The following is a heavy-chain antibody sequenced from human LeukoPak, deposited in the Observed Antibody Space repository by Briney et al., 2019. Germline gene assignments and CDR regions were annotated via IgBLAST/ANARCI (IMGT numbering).Heavy chain of an antibody. J-gene: IGHJ4*02. CDR1: GFTFSSYA. V-gene: IGHV3-23*01. CDR3: ARFISLGG. D-gene: IGHD3-10*01. CDR2: ISGSGGST. Sequence: GGSLRLSCAASGFTFSSYAMSWVRQAPGKGLEWVSAISGSGGSTYYADSVKGRFTISRDNAKNSLYLQMNSLRVEDTAVYYCARFISLGGWGQGAPVTVSS.